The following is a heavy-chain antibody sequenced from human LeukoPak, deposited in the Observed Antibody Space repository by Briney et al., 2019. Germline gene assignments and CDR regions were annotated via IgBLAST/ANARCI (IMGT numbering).Heavy chain of an antibody. J-gene: IGHJ3*02. CDR2: ITAGSGSA. CDR3: ARDPNGDYIGAFDM. Sequence: GGSLRLSCTASEFTFSTYAMMWVRQIPGKGLEWVSAITAGSGSALYADSVKGRFTISRDDSKHTLFLQMNGLRAEDTAVYYCARDPNGDYIGAFDMWGPGTMVTVSS. V-gene: IGHV3-23*01. CDR1: EFTFSTYA. D-gene: IGHD4-17*01.